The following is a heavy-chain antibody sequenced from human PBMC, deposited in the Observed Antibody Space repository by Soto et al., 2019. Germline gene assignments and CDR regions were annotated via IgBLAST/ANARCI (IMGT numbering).Heavy chain of an antibody. CDR2: ISYDGSNK. V-gene: IGHV3-30-3*01. Sequence: QVQLVESGGGVVQPGRTLRLSCAASGFTLSSYAMHWVRQAPGKGLEWVAVISYDGSNKYYADSVKGRFTISRDNSKNTLYLQMNSLRAEDTAVYYCASKRCSSTSCYSGFDPWGQGTLVTVSS. CDR3: ASKRCSSTSCYSGFDP. D-gene: IGHD2-2*02. CDR1: GFTLSSYA. J-gene: IGHJ5*02.